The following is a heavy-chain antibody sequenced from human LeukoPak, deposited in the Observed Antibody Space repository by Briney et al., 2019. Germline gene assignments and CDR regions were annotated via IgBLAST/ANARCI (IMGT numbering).Heavy chain of an antibody. CDR2: IYSSGST. J-gene: IGHJ5*02. CDR3: ARVLRLVRGEIHWFDP. V-gene: IGHV4-30-4*01. Sequence: PSQTLSLTCTVSGGSISSGDYYWSWIRQPPGKGLEWIGCIYSSGSTYYNPSLKSRVTISVDTSKNQFSLKLSSVTAADTAVYYCARVLRLVRGEIHWFDPWGQGTLVTVSS. CDR1: GGSISSGDYY. D-gene: IGHD3-10*01.